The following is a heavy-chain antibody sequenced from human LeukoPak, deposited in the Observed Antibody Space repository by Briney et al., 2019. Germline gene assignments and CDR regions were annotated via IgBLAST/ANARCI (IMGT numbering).Heavy chain of an antibody. CDR1: GFTFSNAW. V-gene: IGHV3-15*01. D-gene: IGHD2-21*01. Sequence: GGSLRLSCAASGFTFSNAWMSWVRQAPGKGLEWVGRIKSKTDGGTTDYAAPVKGRFTISRDDSKNTLYLQLNSLKTEDTAVYYCTTEIGHCGGDCYPFDYWGQGTLVTVSS. CDR2: IKSKTDGGTT. CDR3: TTEIGHCGGDCYPFDY. J-gene: IGHJ4*02.